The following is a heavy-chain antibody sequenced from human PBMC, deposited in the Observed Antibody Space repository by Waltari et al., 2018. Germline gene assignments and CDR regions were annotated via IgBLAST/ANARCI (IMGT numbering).Heavy chain of an antibody. D-gene: IGHD4-17*01. V-gene: IGHV2-5*01. CDR2: IYWNDDK. J-gene: IGHJ2*01. CDR1: GFAMTNSREG. Sequence: QITLTESGPTLVKPAQTLTLTCNFSGFAMTNSREGMGWVRQPPGQALEWLALIYWNDDKRYRPSLGGRLTITHASSKSQVVLTMTQMDHVDTDTYGCVHITLLVTTFRWHCDLVGRGILGAVAS. CDR3: VHITLLVTTFRWHCDL.